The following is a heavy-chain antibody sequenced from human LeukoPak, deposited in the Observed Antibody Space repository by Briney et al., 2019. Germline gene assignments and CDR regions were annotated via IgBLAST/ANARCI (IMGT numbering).Heavy chain of an antibody. J-gene: IGHJ6*03. CDR3: GGSQLVDHTDV. Sequence: PSETLSLTCTVAGGSISSYYGSWIRQPPGKGLEWVGYIYTSGSTNYNPSLKSRVTISVDTSKNQFSLKRSSVTAADTAVYYCGGSQLVDHTDVWGKGTTVTVSS. CDR1: GGSISSYY. CDR2: IYTSGST. V-gene: IGHV4-4*09. D-gene: IGHD6-13*01.